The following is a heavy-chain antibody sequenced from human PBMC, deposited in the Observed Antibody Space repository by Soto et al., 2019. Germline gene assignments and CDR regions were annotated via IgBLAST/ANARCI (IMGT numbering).Heavy chain of an antibody. CDR3: ARSEGLGRPYYYGSGSYYFRSLYYYYMDV. Sequence: SETLSLTCAVYGGSFSGYYWSWIRQPPGKGLEWIGEINHSGSTNYNPSLKSRVTISVDTSKNQFSLKLGSVTAADTAVYYCARSEGLGRPYYYGSGSYYFRSLYYYYMDVWGKGTTVTVSS. D-gene: IGHD3-10*01. J-gene: IGHJ6*03. V-gene: IGHV4-34*01. CDR2: INHSGST. CDR1: GGSFSGYY.